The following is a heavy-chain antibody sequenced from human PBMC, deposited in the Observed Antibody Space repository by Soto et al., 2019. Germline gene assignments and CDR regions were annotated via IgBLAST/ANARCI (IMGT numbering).Heavy chain of an antibody. CDR1: GGTSTSGDYF. Sequence: SEPLSLTCSLPGGTSTSGDYFRSWMRQTPGKGLEGIGSIFYTGSTYYSQSLKRRASMSMDTSKNLFSLRLRSLTAAHTAVYFCARGMAMLDRHYYFDYRGQGTPVTVTS. V-gene: IGHV4-30-4*01. J-gene: IGHJ4*02. CDR3: ARGMAMLDRHYYFDY. D-gene: IGHD3-10*02. CDR2: IFYTGST.